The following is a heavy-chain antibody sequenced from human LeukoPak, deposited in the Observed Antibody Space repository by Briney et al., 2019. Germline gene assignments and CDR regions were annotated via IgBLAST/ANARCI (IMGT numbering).Heavy chain of an antibody. V-gene: IGHV4-34*01. D-gene: IGHD3-10*01. CDR3: ARGRVRYMDV. Sequence: SETLSLTCGVYGGSFRGYYWNWIRQPPGKGLEWIGEINHSGSTNYNPPLKSRVTISVDTSKNQFSLKLSSVTAADTAVYYCARGRVRYMDVWGKGTTVTVSS. J-gene: IGHJ6*03. CDR1: GGSFRGYY. CDR2: INHSGST.